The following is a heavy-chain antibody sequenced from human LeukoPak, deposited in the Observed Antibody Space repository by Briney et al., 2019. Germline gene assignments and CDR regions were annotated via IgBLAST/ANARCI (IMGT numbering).Heavy chain of an antibody. Sequence: GGSLRLSCEGSGFSFSSYWMTWVRQLPGKGPEWVANIRQDESERYFADSVKGRFTISRDNSKNTLYLQMNSLRAEDTAMYYCAKGARIELNAFDIWGQGTMLTVSS. D-gene: IGHD2/OR15-2a*01. CDR1: GFSFSSYW. J-gene: IGHJ3*02. V-gene: IGHV3-7*03. CDR2: IRQDESER. CDR3: AKGARIELNAFDI.